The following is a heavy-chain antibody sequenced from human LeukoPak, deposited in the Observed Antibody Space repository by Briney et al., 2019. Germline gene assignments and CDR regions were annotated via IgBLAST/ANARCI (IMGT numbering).Heavy chain of an antibody. J-gene: IGHJ4*02. CDR2: ISGSGGST. CDR3: AKDYYDSSGYYYVVF. V-gene: IGHV3-23*01. D-gene: IGHD3-22*01. Sequence: GGSLRLSCEASGVTFSSYVMSWVRQAPGKGPEWVSGISGSGGSTYYADSVKGRFTISRDNSKNTLYLQMNSLRAEDTAVYYCAKDYYDSSGYYYVVFWGQGTLVTVSS. CDR1: GVTFSSYV.